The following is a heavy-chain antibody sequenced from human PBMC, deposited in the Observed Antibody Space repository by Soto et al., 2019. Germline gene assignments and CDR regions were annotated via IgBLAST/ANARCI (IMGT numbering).Heavy chain of an antibody. CDR1: GGTFSSYA. Sequence: GASVKVSCKASGGTFSSYAISWVRQAPGQGLEWMGGIIPIFGTANYAQKFRGRVTITADESTSTAYMELSSLRSEDTAVYYCAKMASYDSSGYFFDYWGQGTLVTVSS. CDR3: AKMASYDSSGYFFDY. D-gene: IGHD3-22*01. CDR2: IIPIFGTA. J-gene: IGHJ4*02. V-gene: IGHV1-69*13.